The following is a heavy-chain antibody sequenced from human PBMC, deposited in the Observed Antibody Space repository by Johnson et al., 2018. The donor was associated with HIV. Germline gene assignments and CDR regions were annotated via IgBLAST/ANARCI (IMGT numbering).Heavy chain of an antibody. CDR3: ARALGRELDAFDI. J-gene: IGHJ3*02. D-gene: IGHD3-10*01. V-gene: IGHV3-7*05. Sequence: VQLVESGGGLVQPGGSLRLSCAASAFTVSDNYLSWVRQAPGKGLEWVANINQDAREKYYVDSVKGPFTIARDNANNSLYLQMNSLRAEDTAVYYCARALGRELDAFDIWGQGTMVTVSS. CDR2: INQDAREK. CDR1: AFTVSDNY.